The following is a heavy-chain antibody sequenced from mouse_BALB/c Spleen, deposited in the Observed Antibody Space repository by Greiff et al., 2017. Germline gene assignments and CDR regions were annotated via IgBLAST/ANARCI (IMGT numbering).Heavy chain of an antibody. V-gene: IGHV14-3*02. CDR3: AFYYGSSYGYFDY. D-gene: IGHD1-1*01. Sequence: EVQLQESGAELVKPGASVKLSCTASGFNIKETYMHWVKQRPEQGLEWIGRIDPANGNTKYDPKFQGKATITADTSSNTAYLQLSSLTSEDTAVYYCAFYYGSSYGYFDYWGQGTTLTVSS. J-gene: IGHJ2*01. CDR2: IDPANGNT. CDR1: GFNIKETY.